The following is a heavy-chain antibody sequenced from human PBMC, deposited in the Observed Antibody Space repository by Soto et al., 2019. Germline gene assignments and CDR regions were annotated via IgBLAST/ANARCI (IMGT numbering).Heavy chain of an antibody. V-gene: IGHV4-59*01. D-gene: IGHD6-19*01. Sequence: PSETLSLTCTVSGGSISSYYWSWIRQPPGNGLEWIGYIYYSGSTNYNPSLKSRVTISVDTSKNQFSLKLSSVTAADTAVYYCARAPAVAGYYYCGMDVWGQGTTVTVS. CDR3: ARAPAVAGYYYCGMDV. CDR2: IYYSGST. CDR1: GGSISSYY. J-gene: IGHJ6*02.